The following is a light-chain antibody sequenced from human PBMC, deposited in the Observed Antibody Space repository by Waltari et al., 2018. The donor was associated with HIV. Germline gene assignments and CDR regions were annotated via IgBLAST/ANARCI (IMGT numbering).Light chain of an antibody. CDR2: EVS. CDR3: SSYAGSNNWV. J-gene: IGLJ3*02. V-gene: IGLV2-8*01. Sequence: QSALTQPPSASGSPGQSVTISSTGTSSDVGGYNYVSWYQQHPGKAPKLMIYEVSKRPSGVPDRCSGSKSGNTASLTVSGLQAEDEADYYCSSYAGSNNWVFGGGTKLIVL. CDR1: SSDVGGYNY.